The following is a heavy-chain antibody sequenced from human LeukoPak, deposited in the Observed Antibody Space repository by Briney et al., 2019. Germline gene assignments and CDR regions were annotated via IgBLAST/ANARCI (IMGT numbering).Heavy chain of an antibody. CDR1: GFLFVTHA. J-gene: IGHJ5*02. V-gene: IGHV3-33*01. CDR3: ARQIVGARFLESFGH. CDR2: IWNDGNNK. D-gene: IGHD3-3*01. Sequence: PGGSLRLSCTASGFLFVTHAMHWVRQAPGKGLEWVAVIWNDGNNKDYAESVKGRFTISRDNSKETLYLHMNSLRGEDTAVYYCARQIVGARFLESFGHWGQGTLVTVSS.